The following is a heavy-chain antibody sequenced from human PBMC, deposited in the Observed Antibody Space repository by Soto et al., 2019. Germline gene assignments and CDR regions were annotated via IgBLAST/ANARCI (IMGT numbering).Heavy chain of an antibody. D-gene: IGHD6-13*01. CDR3: SRRGNGYSSTWYETRFDY. CDR1: GGTFSSYA. J-gene: IGHJ4*02. CDR2: MVPIFGTA. Sequence: SVNVSCKASGGTFSSYAISWVRQAPGQGLGWMGGMVPIFGTAHYSQKFPGRVTLTSNESTSTAYLALGSLSSEDRVVYYCSRRGNGYSSTWYETRFDYWGQGTLVTVSS. V-gene: IGHV1-69*13.